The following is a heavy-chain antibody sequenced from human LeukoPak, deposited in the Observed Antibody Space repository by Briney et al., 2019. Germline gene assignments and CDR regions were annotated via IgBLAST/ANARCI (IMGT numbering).Heavy chain of an antibody. J-gene: IGHJ4*02. Sequence: GGSLRLSCAASGFTFSDYYMSWIRQAPGKGLEWVSYISSSGSTIYYADSVKGRFTISRDNAKNTLYLQMNSLRAEDTAVYYCARDTDFWSGYYTVLDYWGQGTLVTVSS. CDR3: ARDTDFWSGYYTVLDY. D-gene: IGHD3-3*01. CDR2: ISSSGSTI. V-gene: IGHV3-11*04. CDR1: GFTFSDYY.